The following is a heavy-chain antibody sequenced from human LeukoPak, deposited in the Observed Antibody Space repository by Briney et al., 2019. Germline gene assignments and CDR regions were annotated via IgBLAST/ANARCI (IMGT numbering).Heavy chain of an antibody. V-gene: IGHV5-51*01. Sequence: GESLKISCKGSGYSFTSYWIGWVRQMPGKGLEWMGIIYPGDSDTRYSPSFQGQVTISADKSISTAYLQWSSLKASDTAIYYCATSRAATLKVHNWFDPWGQGTLVTVSS. D-gene: IGHD2-15*01. CDR2: IYPGDSDT. CDR3: ATSRAATLKVHNWFDP. CDR1: GYSFTSYW. J-gene: IGHJ5*02.